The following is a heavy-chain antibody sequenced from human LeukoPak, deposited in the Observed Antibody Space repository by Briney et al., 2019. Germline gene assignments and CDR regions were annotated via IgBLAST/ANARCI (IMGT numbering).Heavy chain of an antibody. CDR1: GGTFSGYC. CDR3: ARARFLVTRGRFDP. V-gene: IGHV4-34*01. D-gene: IGHD3-16*01. J-gene: IGHJ5*02. Sequence: KPSETLYLTCAVYGGTFSGYCWSWIRQPPGKGLEWIGEINHSGSTNYNPSLKSRVTITVDTSKNQFSLKLSPVTAADTAVYYCARARFLVTRGRFDPWGQGTLVTVSS. CDR2: INHSGST.